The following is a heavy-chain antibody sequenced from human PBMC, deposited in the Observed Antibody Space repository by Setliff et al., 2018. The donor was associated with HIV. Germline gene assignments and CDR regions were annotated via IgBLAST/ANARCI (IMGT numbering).Heavy chain of an antibody. CDR2: ISAYTGNT. Sequence: GASVKVSCKTSGYSVATHGLSWVRQAPGEGLEWMGWISAYTGNTNYAQKFHGRVSMTTDSSTSTGYMELTSLRSDDTAVYYCVWGRLYQWNYYYWGLGTLVTVSS. CDR3: VWGRLYQWNYYY. CDR1: GYSVATHG. D-gene: IGHD1-7*01. J-gene: IGHJ4*02. V-gene: IGHV1-18*01.